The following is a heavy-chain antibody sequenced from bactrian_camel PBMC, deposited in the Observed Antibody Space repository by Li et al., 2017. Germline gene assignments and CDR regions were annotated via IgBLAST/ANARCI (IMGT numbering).Heavy chain of an antibody. D-gene: IGHD5*01. V-gene: IGHV3S55*01. CDR1: GWTSGRYC. Sequence: HVQLVESGGGSVQAGGSLRLSCAASGWTSGRYCMGWFRQDPGKECDGVAVISSDRRTRYADSVKGRFTISYDNAKNTLYLQMNNLKTEDRAMYYCATREARPTTLGQACRPNYWGQGTQVTVS. CDR3: ATREARPTTLGQACRPNY. CDR2: ISSDRRT. J-gene: IGHJ4*01.